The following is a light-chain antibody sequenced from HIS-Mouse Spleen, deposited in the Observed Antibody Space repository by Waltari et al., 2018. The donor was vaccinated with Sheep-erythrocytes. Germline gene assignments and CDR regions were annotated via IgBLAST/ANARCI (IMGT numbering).Light chain of an antibody. CDR3: QAWDSSTAWNVV. Sequence: SYELTQPPSVSVSPGQTASITCSGDKLGDKYACWYQQIPERSSGSNSGNTATLTISGTQAMDEADYYCQAWDSSTAWNVVFGGGTKLTVL. CDR1: KLGDKY. J-gene: IGLJ2*01. V-gene: IGLV3-1*01.